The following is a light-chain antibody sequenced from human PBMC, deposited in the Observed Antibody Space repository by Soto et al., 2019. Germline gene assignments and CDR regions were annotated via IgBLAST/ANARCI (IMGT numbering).Light chain of an antibody. J-gene: IGKJ2*01. Sequence: DIVMTQSPDSLAVSLGERATINCKSSQGVLYSSNSKNYLAWYQQKPGQPPKLLIDWASTRESGVPDRFSGSGSGTDFTLTISSLQAEDVAVYFCQQFYSVPYTFGQGTKVDIK. CDR3: QQFYSVPYT. CDR2: WAS. V-gene: IGKV4-1*01. CDR1: QGVLYSSNSKNY.